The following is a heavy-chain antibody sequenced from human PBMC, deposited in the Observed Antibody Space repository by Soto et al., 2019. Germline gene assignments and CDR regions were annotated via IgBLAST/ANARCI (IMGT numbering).Heavy chain of an antibody. V-gene: IGHV1-69*02. CDR3: ATSYGSGYRAFDY. CDR1: GYIFDHYR. J-gene: IGHJ4*02. Sequence: SVTVSCKASGYIFDHYRIAWVRLDPGQGLEWMGRVNPILSMSNYAQKFQGRVTMTADKSTSTAYMELRSLRSEDTAFYYCATSYGSGYRAFDYWGQGALVTVSS. CDR2: VNPILSMS. D-gene: IGHD3-10*01.